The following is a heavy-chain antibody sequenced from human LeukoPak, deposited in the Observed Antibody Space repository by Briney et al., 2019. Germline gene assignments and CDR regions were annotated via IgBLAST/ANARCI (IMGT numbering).Heavy chain of an antibody. D-gene: IGHD1-26*01. CDR2: IYTSGST. CDR3: ARVKLVGATPYYYYYYMDV. J-gene: IGHJ6*03. Sequence: SETLSLTCTVSGGSISSYYWSWIRQPAGKGLEWIGRIYTSGSTNYNPSLKSRVTMSVDTSKNQFSLKLSSVTAADTAVYYCARVKLVGATPYYYYYYMDVWGKGTTVTVSS. V-gene: IGHV4-4*07. CDR1: GGSISSYY.